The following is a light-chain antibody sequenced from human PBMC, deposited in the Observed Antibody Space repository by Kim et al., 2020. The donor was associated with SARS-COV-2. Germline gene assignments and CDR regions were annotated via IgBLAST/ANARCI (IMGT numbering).Light chain of an antibody. CDR1: HSITTW. CDR3: QQYNSYSLFT. V-gene: IGKV1-5*01. Sequence: SVGDRVTITCRASHSITTWLAWYQRKPGKAPKLLIYDASTLESGVPSRFSGSGSGTEFTLTISSLQPDDFATYYCQQYNSYSLFTFGPGTKVDIK. CDR2: DAS. J-gene: IGKJ3*01.